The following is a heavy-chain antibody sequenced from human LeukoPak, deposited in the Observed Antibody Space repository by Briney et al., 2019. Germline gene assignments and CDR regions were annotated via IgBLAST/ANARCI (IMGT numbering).Heavy chain of an antibody. V-gene: IGHV4-4*02. CDR2: ISLAGQT. Sequence: SGTLSLTCGVSSCSIKGTNGRGWVRQPPGQGLEWIGEISLAGQTNYNPSLNGRVTMSLDKSSNQLSLHLTSVTAADTATYYCSRERGPFCPFGYWGQGTLVIVSS. D-gene: IGHD3-22*01. J-gene: IGHJ4*02. CDR3: SRERGPFCPFGY. CDR1: SCSIKGTNG.